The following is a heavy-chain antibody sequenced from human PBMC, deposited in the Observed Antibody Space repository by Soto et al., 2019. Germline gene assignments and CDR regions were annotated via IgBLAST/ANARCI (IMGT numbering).Heavy chain of an antibody. Sequence: GGSLRLSCAASGFTFSSYWMSWVRQAPGKGLEWVANIKQDGSEKYYVDSEKGRFTISRDNAKNSRDLQMNSLRAEDTAGYYCARGRLYYGSGSQLDVWGQGTTVTVSS. CDR3: ARGRLYYGSGSQLDV. CDR1: GFTFSSYW. D-gene: IGHD3-10*01. J-gene: IGHJ6*02. CDR2: IKQDGSEK. V-gene: IGHV3-7*03.